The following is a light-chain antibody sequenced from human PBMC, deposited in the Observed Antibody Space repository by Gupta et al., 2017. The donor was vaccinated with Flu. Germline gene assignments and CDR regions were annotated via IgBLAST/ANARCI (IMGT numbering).Light chain of an antibody. J-gene: IGKJ1*01. CDR3: QQDGISQT. Sequence: QHKPGQAPRLLIFGASSRATGIPDRFSGSGSETNFTLTSIRPEAEDFAVYYWQQDGISQTFGQGTKVEIK. V-gene: IGKV3-20*01. CDR2: GAS.